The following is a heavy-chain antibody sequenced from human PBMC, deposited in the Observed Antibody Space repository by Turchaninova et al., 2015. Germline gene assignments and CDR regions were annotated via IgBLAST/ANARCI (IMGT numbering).Heavy chain of an antibody. Sequence: QVQMVQSGAEVKKPGSSVTVSCKASGGTFSTSGISWVRQAPGQGLEWMGGVIVLFGTVNYAQKFQDRFTITGSKTTTTTYMDMRSLRSEDTAVYYCATGDGGYEYWGQGTLVTVSS. J-gene: IGHJ1*01. V-gene: IGHV1-69*06. D-gene: IGHD5-12*01. CDR2: VIVLFGTV. CDR3: ATGDGGYEY. CDR1: GGTFSTSG.